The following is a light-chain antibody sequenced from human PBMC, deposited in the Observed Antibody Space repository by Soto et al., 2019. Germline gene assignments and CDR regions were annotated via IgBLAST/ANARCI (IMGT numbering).Light chain of an antibody. CDR3: QQRYSTPRLT. J-gene: IGKJ4*01. Sequence: DIQMTQSPSSLSASVGDRVTITCRASQSISSYLNWYQQKPGKAPKLLIYAASSLQSGVPSRFSGSGSGTDFTLIISSLQPEDFATYYCQQRYSTPRLTFGGGTKVEIQ. CDR2: AAS. CDR1: QSISSY. V-gene: IGKV1-39*01.